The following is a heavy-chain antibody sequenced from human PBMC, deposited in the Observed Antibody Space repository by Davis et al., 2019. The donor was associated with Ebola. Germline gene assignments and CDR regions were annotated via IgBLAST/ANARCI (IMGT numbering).Heavy chain of an antibody. CDR3: AREGKYRDESRSFDY. D-gene: IGHD3-10*01. J-gene: IGHJ4*02. V-gene: IGHV3-23*01. CDR1: GFTYRNYA. CDR2: IPGSGGTS. Sequence: GESLKISCAASGFTYRNYAMGWVRQAPGKGLEWVSSIPGSGGTSHYADSVKGRFTTSRDNSKNTLYLQMNSQRAEDTAVYYCAREGKYRDESRSFDYWGQGTLVTVSS.